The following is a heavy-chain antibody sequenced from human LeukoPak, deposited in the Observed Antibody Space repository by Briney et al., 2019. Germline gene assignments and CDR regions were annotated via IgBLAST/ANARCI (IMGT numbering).Heavy chain of an antibody. D-gene: IGHD4-23*01. J-gene: IGHJ4*02. V-gene: IGHV4-59*01. CDR2: IYYSGST. CDR3: ARGADSGGNSIQFFY. CDR1: GGSISSYY. Sequence: SETLSLTCTVSGGSISSYYWSWIRQPPGKGLEWIGYIYYSGSTNYNPSLKSRVTISVDTSKNQFSLKLSSVTAADTAVYYCARGADSGGNSIQFFYWGQGTLVTVSS.